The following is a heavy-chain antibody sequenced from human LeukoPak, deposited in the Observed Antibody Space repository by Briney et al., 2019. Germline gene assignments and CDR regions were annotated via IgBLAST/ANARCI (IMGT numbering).Heavy chain of an antibody. CDR2: MNPYSSNT. V-gene: IGHV1-8*03. CDR3: ARGQSGRRFLADY. J-gene: IGHJ4*02. Sequence: GASVKVSCKASGYTFTNYDINWVRQAPGRVLEWMGWMNPYSSNTGYAQNFQGRVTITRDTSINTAYMDLTSLTSEDTAVYCCARGQSGRRFLADYWGQGTLVTVSS. D-gene: IGHD3-3*01. CDR1: GYTFTNYD.